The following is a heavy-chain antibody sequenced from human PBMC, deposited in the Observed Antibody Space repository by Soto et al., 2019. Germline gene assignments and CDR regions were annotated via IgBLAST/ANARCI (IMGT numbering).Heavy chain of an antibody. CDR1: GGSISSGDYY. CDR2: IYYSGST. V-gene: IGHV4-30-4*01. J-gene: IGHJ5*02. D-gene: IGHD3-10*01. CDR3: ARDAISMARGTNNWFDP. Sequence: SETLSLTCTVSGGSISSGDYYWSWIRQPPGKGLEWIGYIYYSGSTYYNPSLKSRVTISVDTSKNQFSLKLSSVTAADTAVYYCARDAISMARGTNNWFDPWGQGTLVTVSS.